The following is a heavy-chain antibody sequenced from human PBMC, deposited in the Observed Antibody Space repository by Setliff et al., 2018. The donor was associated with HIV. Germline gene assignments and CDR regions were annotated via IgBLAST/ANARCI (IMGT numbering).Heavy chain of an antibody. Sequence: SETLSLTCTVSGGSISSDDYYWNWIRQPPGKGLEWIGYITYSGSAYYNPSLKSRVTISIDTSNNHISLRLSSVTAADTAMYYCVRDVYGYDGKGFDYWGPGTLVTVSS. CDR1: GGSISSDDYY. CDR2: ITYSGSA. CDR3: VRDVYGYDGKGFDY. J-gene: IGHJ4*02. D-gene: IGHD5-12*01. V-gene: IGHV4-30-4*08.